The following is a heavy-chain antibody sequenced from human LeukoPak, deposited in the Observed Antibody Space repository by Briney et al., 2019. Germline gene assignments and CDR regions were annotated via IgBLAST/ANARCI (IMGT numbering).Heavy chain of an antibody. CDR3: ARRRQITTY. V-gene: IGHV4-39*01. J-gene: IGHJ4*02. Sequence: SETLSLTCNASGGSISSLIYDWGWIRQPPGKGLEWIGSISYSGSTYYNPSLKSRVTISVDTSKNQFSLKLRSVTAADTAVFYFARRRQITTYWGQGTLVTVSS. CDR1: GGSISSLIYD. CDR2: ISYSGST. D-gene: IGHD3-22*01.